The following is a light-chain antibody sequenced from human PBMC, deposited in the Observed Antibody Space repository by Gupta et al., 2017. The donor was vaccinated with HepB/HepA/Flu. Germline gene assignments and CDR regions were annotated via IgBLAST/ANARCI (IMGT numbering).Light chain of an antibody. Sequence: IVLIQPPATLSSSPGERATLSCRASQSVSSYLAWYQQKPGQAPRLLIYDASNRATGIPARFSGSGSGTDFTLTISSLEPEDVAVYYCQQRSNWPITFGQGTRLEIK. CDR3: QQRSNWPIT. J-gene: IGKJ5*01. CDR1: QSVSSY. V-gene: IGKV3-11*01. CDR2: DAS.